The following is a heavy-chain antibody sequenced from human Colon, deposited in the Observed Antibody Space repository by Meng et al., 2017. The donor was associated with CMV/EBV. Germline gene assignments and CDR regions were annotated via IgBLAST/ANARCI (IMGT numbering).Heavy chain of an antibody. CDR1: GFTFTNYG. CDR3: TKDLAYVGLGSNHYYYYNMDV. CDR2: TRYDGNNE. Sequence: GESLKISCATSGFTFTNYGMHWVRQAPGKGLEWVAFTRYDGNNEDYADSVRGRFTISRDISKNTLYLQMNRLRGDDTAVYYCTKDLAYVGLGSNHYYYYNMDVWGQGTTVTVSS. D-gene: IGHD4-17*01. V-gene: IGHV3-30*02. J-gene: IGHJ6*02.